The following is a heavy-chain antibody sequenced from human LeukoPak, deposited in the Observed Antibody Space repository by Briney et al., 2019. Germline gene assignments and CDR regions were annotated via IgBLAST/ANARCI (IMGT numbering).Heavy chain of an antibody. CDR2: INPSGGST. J-gene: IGHJ6*02. Sequence: ASVKVSCKASGYTFTSYYMHWVRQAPGQGLEWMGIINPSGGSTSYAQKFQGRVTMTRNTSISTAYMELSSLRSEDTAVYYCARGRRQSSAAGRGSGMDVWGQGTTVTVSS. D-gene: IGHD6-13*01. CDR3: ARGRRQSSAAGRGSGMDV. V-gene: IGHV1-46*01. CDR1: GYTFTSYY.